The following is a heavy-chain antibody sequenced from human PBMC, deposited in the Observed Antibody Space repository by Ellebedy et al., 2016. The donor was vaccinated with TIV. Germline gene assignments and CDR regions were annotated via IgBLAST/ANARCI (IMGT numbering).Heavy chain of an antibody. CDR1: GYTFTSYG. V-gene: IGHV1-18*04. D-gene: IGHD6-13*01. CDR3: AREPPPIAAATSDY. J-gene: IGHJ4*02. CDR2: ISAYNGNT. Sequence: ASVKVSCKASGYTFTSYGISWVRQAPGQGLEWMGWISAYNGNTNYAQKLQGRVTMTTDTSTSTAYMELRSLRSDDTAVYYCAREPPPIAAATSDYWGQGTLVTVSS.